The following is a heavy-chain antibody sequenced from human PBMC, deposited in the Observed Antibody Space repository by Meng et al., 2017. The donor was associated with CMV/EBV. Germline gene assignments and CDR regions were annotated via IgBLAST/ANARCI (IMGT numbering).Heavy chain of an antibody. CDR3: ARGGLYYYDSSGHFDY. D-gene: IGHD3-22*01. CDR1: GGSISSYY. CDR2: IYTSGST. V-gene: IGHV4-4*07. Sequence: GPLQESGPGLVKPSETLSLPCTVSGGSISSYYWSWIRQPAGKGLEWIGRIYTSGSTNYNPSLKSRVTMSVDTSKNQFSLKLSSVTAADTAVYYCARGGLYYYDSSGHFDYWGQGTLVTVSS. J-gene: IGHJ4*02.